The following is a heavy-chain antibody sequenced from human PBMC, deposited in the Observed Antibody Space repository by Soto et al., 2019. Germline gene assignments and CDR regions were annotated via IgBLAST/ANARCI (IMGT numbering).Heavy chain of an antibody. D-gene: IGHD3-10*01. CDR2: IYYSGST. J-gene: IGHJ3*01. V-gene: IGHV4-61*05. CDR1: GGSISSSSYS. Sequence: SETLSLTCTVSGGSISSSSYSWGWIRQPPGKGPEWIGYIYYSGSTNYNPSLKSRVTISVDTSKNQFSLKLSSVTAADTAVYYCARVWGGAFDFWGQGTMVTVSS. CDR3: ARVWGGAFDF.